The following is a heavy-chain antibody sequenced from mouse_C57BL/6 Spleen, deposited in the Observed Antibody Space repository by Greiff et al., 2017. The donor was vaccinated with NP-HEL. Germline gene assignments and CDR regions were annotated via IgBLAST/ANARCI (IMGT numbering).Heavy chain of an antibody. D-gene: IGHD1-1*01. CDR1: GFSFNTYA. CDR2: IRGKSNNYAT. Sequence: EVKLEESGGGLVQPKGSLKLSCAASGFSFNTYAMNWVRQAPGKGLEWVARIRGKSNNYATYYADSVKDRVTISRDNSESMRYLQMNNLKTEATAMYYCVGSFDYWGQGTTLTVSS. V-gene: IGHV10-1*01. J-gene: IGHJ2*01. CDR3: VGSFDY.